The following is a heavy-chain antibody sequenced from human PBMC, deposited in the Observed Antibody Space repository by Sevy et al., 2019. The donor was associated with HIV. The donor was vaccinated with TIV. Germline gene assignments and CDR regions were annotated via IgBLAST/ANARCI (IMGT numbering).Heavy chain of an antibody. D-gene: IGHD3-16*01. CDR1: GVSLSTSGVG. V-gene: IGHV2-5*02. Sequence: SGPTLVNPTQTLTLTCTFSGVSLSTSGVGVGWIRQPPGKALEWLALIFWDDDKRYSPSLKSRFTITRDTSKNQVVLTMTNMDPVDTATYYCAHSRRMMDPNYSSDFDSWGQGTLVTVSS. CDR2: IFWDDDK. J-gene: IGHJ4*02. CDR3: AHSRRMMDPNYSSDFDS.